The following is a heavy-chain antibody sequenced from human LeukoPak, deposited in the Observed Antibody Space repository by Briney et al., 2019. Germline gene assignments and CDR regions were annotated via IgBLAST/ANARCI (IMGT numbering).Heavy chain of an antibody. Sequence: ASVKVSCKASGYTFTGYYVHWVRQAPGQGLEWMGWINPNSGGTNYAQKFQGRVTMTRDTSISTAYMELSRLRSDDTAVYYCAGLLGYCSGGSCPNYYYYGMDVWGQGTTVTVSS. V-gene: IGHV1-2*02. CDR3: AGLLGYCSGGSCPNYYYYGMDV. CDR2: INPNSGGT. J-gene: IGHJ6*02. CDR1: GYTFTGYY. D-gene: IGHD2-15*01.